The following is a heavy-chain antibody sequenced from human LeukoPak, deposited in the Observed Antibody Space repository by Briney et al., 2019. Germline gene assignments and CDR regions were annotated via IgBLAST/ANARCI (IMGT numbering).Heavy chain of an antibody. D-gene: IGHD5-12*01. CDR3: ARGDSGYDSGEGFDY. Sequence: SVNVSFKASVCTFITYAISWVRQAPGQGLEWMGGIIPIFGTANYAQEFQGRVTITADESTSTAYMELSSLRSEDTAVYYCARGDSGYDSGEGFDYWGQGTLVTVSS. CDR1: VCTFITYA. J-gene: IGHJ4*02. V-gene: IGHV1-69*01. CDR2: IIPIFGTA.